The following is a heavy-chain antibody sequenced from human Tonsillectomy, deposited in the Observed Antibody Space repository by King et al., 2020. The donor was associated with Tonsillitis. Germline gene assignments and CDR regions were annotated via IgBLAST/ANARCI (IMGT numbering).Heavy chain of an antibody. D-gene: IGHD3-9*01. Sequence: QLQESGPGLVKPSETLTLTCTVSSGSISSSTYHWGWIRQPPGKGLEWIGNIYSSGNTYSNPSLKSRVTISVETSKNQFSLKLSSVTAADTAVYYCARSGDSFLPCSRPYFYSYLDVWGQGTTVTVSS. CDR2: IYSSGNT. CDR3: ARSGDSFLPCSRPYFYSYLDV. J-gene: IGHJ6*02. V-gene: IGHV4-39*01. CDR1: SGSISSSTYH.